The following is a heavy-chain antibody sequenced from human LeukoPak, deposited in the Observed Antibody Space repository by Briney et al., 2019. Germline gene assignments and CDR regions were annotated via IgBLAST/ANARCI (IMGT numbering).Heavy chain of an antibody. J-gene: IGHJ5*02. CDR3: ARDKGVSFGEFWFDP. D-gene: IGHD3-10*01. V-gene: IGHV6-1*01. CDR1: GDTVSTNSAA. Sequence: SQTLSLTCAISGDTVSTNSAAWNWIRQSPSRGLEWLGRTYYRSKWYNGYAESVKSRITINPDTSKNQFSLQLNSVTPEDTAVYYCARDKGVSFGEFWFDPWGQGTLVTVAA. CDR2: TYYRSKWYN.